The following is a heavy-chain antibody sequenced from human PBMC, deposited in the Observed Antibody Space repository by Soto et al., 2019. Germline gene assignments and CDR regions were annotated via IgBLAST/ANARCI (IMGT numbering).Heavy chain of an antibody. V-gene: IGHV1-3*01. CDR3: ARVGYYYDSSGYYSPDY. Sequence: GASVKVSCKASGYTFTSYAMHWVRQAPGQRLEWMGWINAGNGNTKYSQKFQGRVTITRDTSASTAYMELSSLRSEDTAVYYCARVGYYYDSSGYYSPDYWGQGTMVTVYS. CDR2: INAGNGNT. J-gene: IGHJ4*02. CDR1: GYTFTSYA. D-gene: IGHD3-22*01.